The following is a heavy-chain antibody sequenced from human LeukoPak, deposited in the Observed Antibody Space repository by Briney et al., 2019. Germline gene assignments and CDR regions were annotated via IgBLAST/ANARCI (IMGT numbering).Heavy chain of an antibody. CDR3: ARYSAYSSSSNYYYYYMDV. CDR2: IYYSGST. Sequence: SETLSLTCTVSGGSISSYYWSWIRQPPGKGLEWIGYIYYSGSTDYNPSLKSRVTISVDTSKNQFSLKLSSVTAADTAVYYCARYSAYSSSSNYYYYYMDVWGKGTTVTVSS. D-gene: IGHD6-6*01. J-gene: IGHJ6*03. CDR1: GGSISSYY. V-gene: IGHV4-59*01.